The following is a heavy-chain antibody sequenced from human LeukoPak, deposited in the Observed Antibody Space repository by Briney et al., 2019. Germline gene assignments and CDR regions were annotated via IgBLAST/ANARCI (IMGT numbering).Heavy chain of an antibody. J-gene: IGHJ4*02. D-gene: IGHD6-19*01. CDR3: ARVPAIAVAGTYFDY. V-gene: IGHV4-59*01. Sequence: SETLSLTCTVSGGSISSYYWSWIRQPPGKGLEWIGYIYYSGSTNYNPSLKSRVTISVDTSKNQFSLKLSSVTAADTAVYYCARVPAIAVAGTYFDYWGQGTLVTVSS. CDR1: GGSISSYY. CDR2: IYYSGST.